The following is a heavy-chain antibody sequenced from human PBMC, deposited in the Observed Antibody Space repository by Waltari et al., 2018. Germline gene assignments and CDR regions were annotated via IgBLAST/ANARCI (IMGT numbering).Heavy chain of an antibody. D-gene: IGHD3-10*01. CDR1: GGTFSSYA. J-gene: IGHJ4*02. Sequence: QVQLVQSGAEVKKAGSSVKGSWKASGGTFSSYAIRWVRHAPGQGLEWMGGIIPIRGIANYAQKCQGRVTITADKSPSTAYMELSSLRSEDTAVYYCARDEGEVYFDYWGQGTLVTVSS. CDR2: IIPIRGIA. V-gene: IGHV1-69*10. CDR3: ARDEGEVYFDY.